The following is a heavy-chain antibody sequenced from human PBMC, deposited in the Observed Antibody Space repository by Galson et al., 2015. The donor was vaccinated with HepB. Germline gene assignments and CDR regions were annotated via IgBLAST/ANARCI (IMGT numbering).Heavy chain of an antibody. V-gene: IGHV1-46*01. CDR3: ASAFYYYDGVVFDF. CDR1: GYTFTSYN. J-gene: IGHJ3*01. Sequence: SLKVSCTASGYTFTSYNMHWVRQAPGQGLEWVAIINRSGSSISYAQKFQGRVTITRDKSTSTVYMQMSSLRAEDTAVYYCASAFYYYDGVVFDFWGQGTMVTVSS. CDR2: INRSGSSI. D-gene: IGHD3-22*01.